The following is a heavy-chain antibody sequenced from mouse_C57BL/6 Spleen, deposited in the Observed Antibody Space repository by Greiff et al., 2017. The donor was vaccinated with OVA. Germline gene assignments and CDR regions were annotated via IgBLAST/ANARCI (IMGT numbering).Heavy chain of an antibody. CDR3: ARRDYYGNYAMDY. CDR1: GYTFTSYA. Sequence: QVQLQQSGPELVKPGASVQLSCKASGYTFTSYAINWVKQWPGQGLAWIGWICPRDGSTQYTAKFQVEATLTVDTSSSTAYIELHSLTSEDSAVYFCARRDYYGNYAMDYWGQGTAVTGAS. J-gene: IGHJ4*01. CDR2: ICPRDGST. D-gene: IGHD1-1*01. V-gene: IGHV1-85*01.